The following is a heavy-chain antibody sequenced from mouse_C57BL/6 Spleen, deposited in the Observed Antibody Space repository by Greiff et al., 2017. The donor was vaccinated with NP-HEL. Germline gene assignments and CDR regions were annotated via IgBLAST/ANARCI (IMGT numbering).Heavy chain of an antibody. J-gene: IGHJ4*01. Sequence: QVQLQESGPGLVQPSQSLSITCTVSGFSLTSYGVHWVRQSPGKGLEWLGVIWSGGSTDYNAAFISRLSISKDNSKSQVFFKMNSLQADDTAIYYCATYSNLYAMDYWGQGTSVTVSS. D-gene: IGHD2-5*01. V-gene: IGHV2-2*01. CDR1: GFSLTSYG. CDR2: IWSGGST. CDR3: ATYSNLYAMDY.